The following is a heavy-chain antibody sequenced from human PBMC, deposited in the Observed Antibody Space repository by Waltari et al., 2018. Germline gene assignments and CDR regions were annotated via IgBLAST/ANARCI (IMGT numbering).Heavy chain of an antibody. CDR2: ISGRGDTT. J-gene: IGHJ4*02. Sequence: EVHLLESGGGLVQPGGSLRLSCAASGFTFTSYSMSWVRQAPGKGLGWVSAISGRGDTTYDAESVQGRFTSARDNSKNTVDRQMNSLRAEDTAVYYCAEGLYNWNYIDWGQGTLVTVSS. CDR1: GFTFTSYS. V-gene: IGHV3-23*01. CDR3: AEGLYNWNYID. D-gene: IGHD1-7*01.